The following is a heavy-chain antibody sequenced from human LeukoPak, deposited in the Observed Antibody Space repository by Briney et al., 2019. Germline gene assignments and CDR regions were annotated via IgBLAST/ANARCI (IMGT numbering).Heavy chain of an antibody. D-gene: IGHD5-18*01. CDR3: AKDKGADTAMVYYYYGMDV. CDR2: ISWDGGST. CDR1: GFTFDDYT. J-gene: IGHJ6*02. Sequence: GGSLRLSCAASGFTFDDYTMHWVRQAPGKGLEWVSHISWDGGSTYYADSVKGRFTISRDNSKNSLYLQMNSLRTEDTALYYCAKDKGADTAMVYYYYGMDVWGQGTTVTVSS. V-gene: IGHV3-43*01.